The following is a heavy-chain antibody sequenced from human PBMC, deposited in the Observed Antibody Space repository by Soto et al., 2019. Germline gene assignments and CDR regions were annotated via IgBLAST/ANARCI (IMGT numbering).Heavy chain of an antibody. CDR3: ARDKGGYCSGGSCWKTNRFDP. CDR2: ISAYNGNT. J-gene: IGHJ5*02. D-gene: IGHD2-15*01. V-gene: IGHV1-18*01. CDR1: GYTFTSYG. Sequence: ASVKVSCKTSGYTFTSYGISWVRQAPGQGLEWMGWISAYNGNTNYAQKLQGRVTMTTDTSTSTAYMELRSLRSDDTAVYYCARDKGGYCSGGSCWKTNRFDPWGQGTLVTVSS.